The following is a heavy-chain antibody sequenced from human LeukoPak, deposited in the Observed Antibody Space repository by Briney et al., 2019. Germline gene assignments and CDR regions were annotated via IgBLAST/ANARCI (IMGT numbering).Heavy chain of an antibody. Sequence: PGGSLRLSCAASGFTFDEYAMHWVRQAPGKGLEWVSGISWKSGSKGYADSLKGRFTISRDNAKNSLYLQMNSLRAEDTAVYYCARGARITMVRGVPLTEFDYWGQGTLVTVSS. CDR3: ARGARITMVRGVPLTEFDY. D-gene: IGHD3-10*01. CDR2: ISWKSGSK. V-gene: IGHV3-9*01. CDR1: GFTFDEYA. J-gene: IGHJ4*02.